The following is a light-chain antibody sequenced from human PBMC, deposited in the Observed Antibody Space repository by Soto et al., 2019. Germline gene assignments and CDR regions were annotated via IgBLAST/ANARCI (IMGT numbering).Light chain of an antibody. CDR3: QQRYVWPIT. V-gene: IGKV3-11*01. Sequence: DIVLTQSPATLSLSPGERATLSCRASQRIGDYLAWYQQRPGQAPRLLIYDASNRAAGTPARFSGSGSGSDYTLTISSLQPDDFAVYYCQQRYVWPITFGQGTRLDSK. J-gene: IGKJ5*01. CDR1: QRIGDY. CDR2: DAS.